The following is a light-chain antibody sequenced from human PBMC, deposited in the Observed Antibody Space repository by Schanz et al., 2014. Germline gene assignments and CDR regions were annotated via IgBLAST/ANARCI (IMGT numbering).Light chain of an antibody. J-gene: IGKJ1*01. CDR2: AAS. CDR1: QSIGKY. V-gene: IGKV1-39*01. Sequence: DIHMTPSPSSLSPSVGDRVTITCRSSQSIGKYVNWYQQTPGKAPRLLIYAASTLQSGVPSRFSGSGFVTEFTLTISSLQPEDFATYYCQQSYSMPRTFGHGTKVEI. CDR3: QQSYSMPRT.